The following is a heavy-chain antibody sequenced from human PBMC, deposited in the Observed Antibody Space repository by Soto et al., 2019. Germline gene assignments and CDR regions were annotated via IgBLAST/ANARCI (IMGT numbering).Heavy chain of an antibody. CDR3: ARGGYSSTWSNLLDRSGLDV. Sequence: AAVKVSCKTSGGTFSSYAINWVRQAPGQGXEWMGGIVPLFRTTNYAQKFQGRVTITADTSTYTVYMELSELRSGDTAVYYCARGGYSSTWSNLLDRSGLDVWGQGTTVTVSS. V-gene: IGHV1-69*06. D-gene: IGHD6-13*01. CDR1: GGTFSSYA. J-gene: IGHJ6*02. CDR2: IVPLFRTT.